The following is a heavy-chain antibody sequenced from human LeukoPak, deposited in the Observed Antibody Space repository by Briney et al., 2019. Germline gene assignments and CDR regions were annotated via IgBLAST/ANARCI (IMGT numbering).Heavy chain of an antibody. CDR3: ASYEDGIAAAGTYAFDI. J-gene: IGHJ3*02. CDR2: INHSGST. Sequence: SETLSLTCAVYGGSFSGYYCSWIRQPPGKGLEWIGEINHSGSTNYNPSLKSRVTISVDTSKNQFSLKLSSVTAADTAVYYCASYEDGIAAAGTYAFDIWGQGTMVTVSS. D-gene: IGHD6-13*01. CDR1: GGSFSGYY. V-gene: IGHV4-34*01.